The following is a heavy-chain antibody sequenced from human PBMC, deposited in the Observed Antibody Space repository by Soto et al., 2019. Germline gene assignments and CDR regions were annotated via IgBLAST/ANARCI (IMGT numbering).Heavy chain of an antibody. CDR2: IHYSGTT. V-gene: IGHV4-61*01. Sequence: SETLSLTCTVSGGSVSSDSFYWSWIRQPPGKGLEWIGYIHYSGTTNYNPSLKSRVTISVDTSKNQFSLKLSSVTAADTAVYYCARITRYSGYDFDSWGQGTLVTVSS. D-gene: IGHD5-12*01. CDR3: ARITRYSGYDFDS. CDR1: GGSVSSDSFY. J-gene: IGHJ4*02.